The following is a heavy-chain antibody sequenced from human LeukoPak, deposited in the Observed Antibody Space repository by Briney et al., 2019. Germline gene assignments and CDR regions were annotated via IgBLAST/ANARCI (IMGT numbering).Heavy chain of an antibody. CDR3: ARDMYYYDSSGYYLDY. V-gene: IGHV1-2*06. J-gene: IGHJ4*02. CDR2: INPNSGGT. D-gene: IGHD3-22*01. Sequence: ASVTVSCKASGYTFTGYFMHWLRQAPGQGLEGMGRINPNSGGTNYAQKFQGRVTMTRDTSISTAYMELNRLRSDDTAVYYCARDMYYYDSSGYYLDYWGQGTLVTVSS. CDR1: GYTFTGYF.